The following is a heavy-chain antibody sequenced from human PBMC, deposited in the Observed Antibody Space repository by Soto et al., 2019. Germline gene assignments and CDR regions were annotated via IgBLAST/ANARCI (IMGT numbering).Heavy chain of an antibody. CDR3: AKDEVAYDTRYYYYGMDV. D-gene: IGHD3-9*01. V-gene: IGHV3-23*01. Sequence: GGSLRLSCAASGFTFSSYAMSWVRQAPGKGLEWVSAISGSGGSTYYADSVKGRFTISRDNSKNTLYLQMNSLRAEDTAVYYCAKDEVAYDTRYYYYGMDVWGQGTTVTVSS. CDR2: ISGSGGST. J-gene: IGHJ6*02. CDR1: GFTFSSYA.